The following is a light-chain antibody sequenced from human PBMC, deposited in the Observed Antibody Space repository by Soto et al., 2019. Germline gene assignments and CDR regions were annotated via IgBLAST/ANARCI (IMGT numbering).Light chain of an antibody. V-gene: IGKV3-15*01. CDR2: GAS. CDR1: QSVSSN. Sequence: EIVMTQSPATLSVSPGERATLSCRASQSVSSNLAWYQQKPGQAPGLLIYGASTRATGIPARFSGSGSGTEFTLTISSLQSEDFAVYYCQPYNNWPPWTFGQGTKVEIK. CDR3: QPYNNWPPWT. J-gene: IGKJ1*01.